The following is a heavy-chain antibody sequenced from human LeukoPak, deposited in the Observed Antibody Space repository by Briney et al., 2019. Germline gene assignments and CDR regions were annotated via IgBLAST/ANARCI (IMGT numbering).Heavy chain of an antibody. V-gene: IGHV4-39*07. D-gene: IGHD3-16*01. Sequence: SETLSLTCTVSGGSISSSSYYWGWIRQPPGKGLEWIGRIYTSGSTNYNPSLKSRVTMSVDTSKNQFSLKLSSVTAADAAVYYCARDWAYYYYMDVWGKGTTVTVSS. CDR2: IYTSGST. CDR3: ARDWAYYYYMDV. J-gene: IGHJ6*03. CDR1: GGSISSSSYY.